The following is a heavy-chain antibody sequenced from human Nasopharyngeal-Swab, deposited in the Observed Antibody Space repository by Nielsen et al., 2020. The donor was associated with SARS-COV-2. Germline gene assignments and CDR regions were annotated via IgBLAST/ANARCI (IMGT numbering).Heavy chain of an antibody. CDR3: AAAKAARQGYYYYGMDV. V-gene: IGHV1-58*01. CDR2: IVVGSGNT. D-gene: IGHD6-6*01. J-gene: IGHJ6*02. CDR1: GFTFTSSA. Sequence: SVKVPCKASGFTFTSSAVQWVRQARGQRLEGIGWIVVGSGNTNYAQKFQERVTITRDMSTSTAYMELSSLRSEDTAVYYCAAAKAARQGYYYYGMDVWGQGTTVTVSS.